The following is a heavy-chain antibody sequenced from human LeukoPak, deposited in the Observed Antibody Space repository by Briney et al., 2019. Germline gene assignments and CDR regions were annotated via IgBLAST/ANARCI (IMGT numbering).Heavy chain of an antibody. Sequence: GGSLRLSCAVSGITLSNYGMSWVRQAPGKGLEWVAGISDSGGSTNYADSVKGRFTISRDNPKDTLYLQMNSLRAEDTAVYFCAKRGVVIRVILVGFHKEAYYFDSWGQEALVTVSS. D-gene: IGHD3-22*01. V-gene: IGHV3-23*01. J-gene: IGHJ4*02. CDR1: GITLSNYG. CDR2: ISDSGGST. CDR3: AKRGVVIRVILVGFHKEAYYFDS.